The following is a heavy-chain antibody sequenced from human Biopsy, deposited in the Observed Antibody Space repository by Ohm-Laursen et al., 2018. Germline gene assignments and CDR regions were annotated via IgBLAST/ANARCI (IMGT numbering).Heavy chain of an antibody. J-gene: IGHJ5*02. V-gene: IGHV4-34*01. CDR3: ARFIVPSLHCSNGVCPIRWFDP. CDR1: GGTYSGYY. Sequence: TLSLTCTVYGGTYSGYYWRWIRQPPGKGLEWIGEVHHDGRANYNPSLKSRVTISGDMSKKQFSLKLSGVTAADTAVYYCARFIVPSLHCSNGVCPIRWFDPWGQGTLVTVFS. D-gene: IGHD2-2*01. CDR2: VHHDGRA.